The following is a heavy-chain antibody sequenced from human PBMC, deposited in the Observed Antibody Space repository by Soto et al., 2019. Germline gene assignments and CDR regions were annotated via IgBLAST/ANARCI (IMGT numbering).Heavy chain of an antibody. CDR3: AKGPPEDWLYAFDI. Sequence: GGSLRLSCAASGFTFSSYAMTWVRQAPGKGLEWVSGISGSGGSTYYADSVKGRFTISRDNSKNTLHLQMSSLRAEDTAVFYCAKGPPEDWLYAFDIWGQGTMVTVSS. CDR2: ISGSGGST. J-gene: IGHJ3*02. V-gene: IGHV3-23*01. D-gene: IGHD3-9*01. CDR1: GFTFSSYA.